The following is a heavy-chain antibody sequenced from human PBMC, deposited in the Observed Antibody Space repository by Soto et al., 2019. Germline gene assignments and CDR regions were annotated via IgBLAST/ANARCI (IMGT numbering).Heavy chain of an antibody. J-gene: IGHJ5*02. D-gene: IGHD2-15*01. Sequence: SETLSLTCAVYGGSFSGYCWSWIRQPPGKGLEWIGEINHSGSTNYNPSLKSRVTISVDTSKNQFSLKLNSLTAADTAVYYCARRQSSPWFDPWGQGTLVTVS. CDR1: GGSFSGYC. CDR2: INHSGST. CDR3: ARRQSSPWFDP. V-gene: IGHV4-34*01.